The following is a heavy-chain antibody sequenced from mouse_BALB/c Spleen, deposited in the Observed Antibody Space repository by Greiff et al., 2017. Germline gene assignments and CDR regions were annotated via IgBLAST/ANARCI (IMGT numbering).Heavy chain of an antibody. D-gene: IGHD2-14*01. V-gene: IGHV2-9*02. CDR3: ARDDYRYGRFAY. CDR1: GFSLTSYG. Sequence: VQRVESGPGLVAPSQSLSITCTVSGFSLTSYGVHWVRQPPGKGLEWLGVIWAGGSTNYNSALMSRLSISKDNSKSQVFLKMNSLQIDDTAMYYCARDDYRYGRFAYWGQGTLVTVSA. CDR2: IWAGGST. J-gene: IGHJ3*01.